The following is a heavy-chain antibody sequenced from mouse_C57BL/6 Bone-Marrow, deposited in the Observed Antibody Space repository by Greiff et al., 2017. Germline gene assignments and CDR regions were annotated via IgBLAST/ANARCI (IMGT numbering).Heavy chain of an antibody. V-gene: IGHV5-4*03. CDR1: GFTFSSYA. CDR2: ISDGGSYT. CDR3: ARGYYDRGYAMDY. D-gene: IGHD2-4*01. J-gene: IGHJ4*01. Sequence: EVMLVESGGGLVKPGGSLKLSCAASGFTFSSYAMSWVRQTPEKRLEWVATISDGGSYTYYPDNVKGRFTISRDNAKNNLYLQMNHLKSEDTAMYYCARGYYDRGYAMDYWGQGTSVTVSS.